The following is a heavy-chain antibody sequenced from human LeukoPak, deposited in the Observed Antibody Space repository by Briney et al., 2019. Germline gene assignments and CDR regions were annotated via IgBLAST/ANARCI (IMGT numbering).Heavy chain of an antibody. D-gene: IGHD5-18*01. J-gene: IGHJ6*03. Sequence: SETLSLTCTVSGGSVRSASYYWSWIRQGAGKGLEWLGRIYGSGSTNYNPSLKSRLSMSVDTSKNQFSLKLSSVTAADTAVYYCARVGYSYGPYYYYYYMDVWGKGTTVTISS. CDR1: GGSVRSASYY. CDR3: ARVGYSYGPYYYYYYMDV. CDR2: IYGSGST. V-gene: IGHV4-61*10.